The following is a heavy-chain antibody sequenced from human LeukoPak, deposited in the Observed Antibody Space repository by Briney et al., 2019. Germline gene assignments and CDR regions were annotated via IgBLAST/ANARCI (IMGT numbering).Heavy chain of an antibody. CDR2: ISYDGSNK. CDR1: GFTFSSYA. J-gene: IGHJ4*02. V-gene: IGHV3-30*04. Sequence: GGSLRLSCAASGFTFSSYAMHWVRQAPGKGLEWVAVISYDGSNKYYADSVKGRFTISRDNSKNTLYLQMNSLRAEDTAVYYRASSSIRGVLKASLDYWGQGTLVTVSS. CDR3: ASSSIRGVLKASLDY. D-gene: IGHD3-10*01.